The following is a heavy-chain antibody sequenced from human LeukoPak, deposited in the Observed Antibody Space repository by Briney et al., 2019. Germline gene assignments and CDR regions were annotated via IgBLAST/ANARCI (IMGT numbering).Heavy chain of an antibody. J-gene: IGHJ6*03. CDR2: INSDGSST. D-gene: IGHD3-10*01. CDR1: GFSFSSDG. V-gene: IGHV3-74*01. Sequence: PGGSLRLSCVASGFSFSSDGMSWVRQAPGKGLVWVSRINSDGSSTSYADSVKGRFTISRDNAKNTLYLQMNSLRAEDTAVYYCARDRYYYGSGSYYQSYYYYMDVWGKGTTVTISS. CDR3: ARDRYYYGSGSYYQSYYYYMDV.